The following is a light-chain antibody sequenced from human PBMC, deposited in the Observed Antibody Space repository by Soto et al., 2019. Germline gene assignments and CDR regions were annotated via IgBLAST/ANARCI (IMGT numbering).Light chain of an antibody. CDR1: QSVSSN. J-gene: IGKJ3*01. V-gene: IGKV3-15*01. CDR2: DAS. Sequence: ETVMTQSPATLSVSPGERPTLSCRASQSVSSNLAWYQQKPGQAPRLLISDASTRATGIPARFSGSGSGTEXXXXXXXXXXXXXXVYYCQQYNTWPLTFGPGTKVDIK. CDR3: QQYNTWPLT.